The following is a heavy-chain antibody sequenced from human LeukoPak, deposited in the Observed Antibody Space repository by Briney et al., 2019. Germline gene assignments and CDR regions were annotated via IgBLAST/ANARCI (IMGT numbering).Heavy chain of an antibody. CDR1: GYTFIGYF. D-gene: IGHD3-22*01. CDR2: INPNSGGT. V-gene: IGHV1-2*06. CDR3: ARGGYSDSRGSSDAFDI. Sequence: ASVKVSCKASGYTFIGYFMHWVRQAPGQGLEWMGHINPNSGGTNYAQRFQGRVTMTRDTSITTAYMELSRLRSDDTAIYYCARGGYSDSRGSSDAFDIWGQGTMVTVSS. J-gene: IGHJ3*02.